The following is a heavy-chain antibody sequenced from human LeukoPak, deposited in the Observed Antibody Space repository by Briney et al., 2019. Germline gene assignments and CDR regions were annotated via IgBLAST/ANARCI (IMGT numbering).Heavy chain of an antibody. Sequence: SETLSLTCTVSGGSISSYYWSWIRQPPGKGLEWIGFISYSGSTNFNPSFKSRVPITVDPYNHQYSLKLSSVTAADTAVYYCAREGTAGTNLNWFDPWGQGTLVTVSS. D-gene: IGHD1-1*01. J-gene: IGHJ5*02. CDR1: GGSISSYY. CDR3: AREGTAGTNLNWFDP. CDR2: ISYSGST. V-gene: IGHV4-59*01.